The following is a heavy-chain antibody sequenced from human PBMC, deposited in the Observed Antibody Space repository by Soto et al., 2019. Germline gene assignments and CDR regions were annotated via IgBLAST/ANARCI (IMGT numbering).Heavy chain of an antibody. Sequence: WGSLRLSCEASGFTFNSYAMNFFRQAPGKGLAWVSAIGTDGNTYYANSVKGRFTISRDNSRTTLYLQMNSLRVEDTALYYCVRKYPGTRPFDYWGQGTLVTVSS. D-gene: IGHD2-2*01. CDR1: GFTFNSYA. CDR2: IGTDGNT. CDR3: VRKYPGTRPFDY. J-gene: IGHJ4*01. V-gene: IGHV3-23*01.